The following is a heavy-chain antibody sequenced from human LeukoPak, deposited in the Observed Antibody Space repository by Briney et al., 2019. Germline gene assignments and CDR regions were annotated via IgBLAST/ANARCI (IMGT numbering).Heavy chain of an antibody. J-gene: IGHJ4*02. CDR3: ARGARKGDDYGGFFDY. V-gene: IGHV3-21*01. Sequence: GGSLRLSCAASGFTFSSYSMNWVRQAPGKGLEWVSSLSSSSSYIYYADSVKGRFTISRDNSKNTLFLQMNSLRTEDTAVYYCARGARKGDDYGGFFDYWGQGTLVTVSS. CDR2: LSSSSSYI. CDR1: GFTFSSYS. D-gene: IGHD4-23*01.